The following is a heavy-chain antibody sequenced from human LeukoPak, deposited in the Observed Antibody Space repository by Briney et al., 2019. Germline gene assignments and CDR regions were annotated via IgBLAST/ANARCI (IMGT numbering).Heavy chain of an antibody. CDR3: ARVGDDYGDYGGGNDAFDI. CDR1: GVSISSYY. Sequence: SETLSVTCTVSGVSISSYYWSWIRQPPGKGLEWIGYIYYSGNTNYNPSLKSRVTISVDTSKNQFSLKLSSVTAADTAVYYCARVGDDYGDYGGGNDAFDIWGQGTMVTVSS. J-gene: IGHJ3*02. D-gene: IGHD4-17*01. CDR2: IYYSGNT. V-gene: IGHV4-59*08.